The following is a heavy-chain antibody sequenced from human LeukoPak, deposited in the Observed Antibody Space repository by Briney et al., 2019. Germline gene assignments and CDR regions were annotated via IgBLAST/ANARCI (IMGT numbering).Heavy chain of an antibody. J-gene: IGHJ4*02. Sequence: SETLSLTCTVSGGSITTGGLYWGWIRQPPGKGLEWIGSIDYRERTTYNPSLKSRVTISADTSKNQFSLQLSSVTVTDTAVYYCANYVSGTMRDYWGQGTLVTVSS. CDR2: IDYRERT. D-gene: IGHD3-16*01. CDR3: ANYVSGTMRDY. CDR1: GGSITTGGLY. V-gene: IGHV4-39*01.